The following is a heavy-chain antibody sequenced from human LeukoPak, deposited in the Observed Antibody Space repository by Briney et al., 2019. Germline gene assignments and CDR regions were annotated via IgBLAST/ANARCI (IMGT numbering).Heavy chain of an antibody. V-gene: IGHV3-74*01. CDR3: AKDLSWNTADR. Sequence: GGSLRLSCVGSGFTYTDYWMHWFRQGPGKGPVWVSRINPDGTIIDYADSVKGRFSISRDNAKNLLYLQMNGLRADDTAVYYCAKDLSWNTADRWGQGILVTVSS. J-gene: IGHJ5*02. CDR2: INPDGTII. CDR1: GFTYTDYW. D-gene: IGHD5-18*01.